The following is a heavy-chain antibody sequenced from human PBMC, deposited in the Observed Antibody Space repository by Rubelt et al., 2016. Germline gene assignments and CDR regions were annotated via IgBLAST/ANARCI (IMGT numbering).Heavy chain of an antibody. CDR3: ARDAVPQLWSSEFDY. CDR1: GFTFSSYE. Sequence: SRGGLVQPGGSLRVSCAASGFTFSSYEMNWVRQAPGKGLEWVSYISSSGSTIYYADSVKGRFTISRDNAKNSLYLQMNSLRAEDTAVYYCARDAVPQLWSSEFDYWGQGTLVTVSS. V-gene: IGHV3-48*03. D-gene: IGHD5-18*01. CDR2: ISSSGSTI. J-gene: IGHJ4*02.